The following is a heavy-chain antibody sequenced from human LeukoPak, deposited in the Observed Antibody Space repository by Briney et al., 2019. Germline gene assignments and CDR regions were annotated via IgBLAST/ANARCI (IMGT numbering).Heavy chain of an antibody. CDR2: INTANGNT. J-gene: IGHJ4*02. V-gene: IGHV1-3*04. Sequence: GASVKVSCKASGYTFNVYAVHWVRQAPGQRLEWMGWINTANGNTKYSQKFQGSVTITRDTSANTAYMELSSLRSEDTAVYYCARGYGLGSYLDYWGQGTLVTVPS. CDR3: ARGYGLGSYLDY. CDR1: GYTFNVYA. D-gene: IGHD3-10*01.